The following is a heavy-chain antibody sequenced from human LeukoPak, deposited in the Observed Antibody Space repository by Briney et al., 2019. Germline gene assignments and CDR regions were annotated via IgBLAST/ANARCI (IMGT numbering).Heavy chain of an antibody. CDR1: GYTLTELS. Sequence: ASVKVSCKVSGYTLTELSMHWVRQAPGKGLEWMGGFDPEDGETIYVQKFQGRVTMTEDTSTDTAYMELSSLRSEDTAVYYCASTSGRGYSYGNWGQGTLVTVSS. J-gene: IGHJ4*02. CDR2: FDPEDGET. V-gene: IGHV1-24*01. D-gene: IGHD5-18*01. CDR3: ASTSGRGYSYGN.